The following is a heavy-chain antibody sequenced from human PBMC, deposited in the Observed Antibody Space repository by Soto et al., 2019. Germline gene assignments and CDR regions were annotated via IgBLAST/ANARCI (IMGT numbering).Heavy chain of an antibody. Sequence: QVQLVQSGAEVKKPGASVKVSCKASGYTLTSYAIHWVRQAPGQRLEWMGWIDAGNGNTKYSQKFQGRVTITRDTSARTAYMELSSLRSEDTAVYYCAREGRYGDYSDYWGQGTLVTVSS. V-gene: IGHV1-3*01. CDR3: AREGRYGDYSDY. D-gene: IGHD4-17*01. CDR2: IDAGNGNT. CDR1: GYTLTSYA. J-gene: IGHJ4*02.